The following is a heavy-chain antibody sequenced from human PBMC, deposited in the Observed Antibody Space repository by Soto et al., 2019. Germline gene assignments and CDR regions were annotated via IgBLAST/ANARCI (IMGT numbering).Heavy chain of an antibody. Sequence: QGHLVQSEAEVKKSGASVKVSCKASGYTFTRYGISWVRQAPGQGLEWMGWISGYNGDTNYAQKFQGRVSMTIGTSTTTAYMELRSLTSDDTAVYYCAKNGQPPYYYYGLDVWGQGTKVTDS. J-gene: IGHJ6*02. CDR3: AKNGQPPYYYYGLDV. CDR1: GYTFTRYG. CDR2: ISGYNGDT. V-gene: IGHV1-18*01. D-gene: IGHD2-8*01.